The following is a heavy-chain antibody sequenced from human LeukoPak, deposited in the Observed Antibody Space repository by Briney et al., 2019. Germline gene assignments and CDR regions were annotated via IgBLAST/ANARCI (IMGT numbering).Heavy chain of an antibody. CDR1: GFTFSSYW. V-gene: IGHV3-74*01. CDR3: ARDHRGSGSRYYYYYMDV. D-gene: IGHD3-10*01. Sequence: QAGGSVRLSCAASGFTFSSYWMHWVRQAPGKGLVWVSRINSDGSSTSYADSVKGRFTISRDNAKNTLYLQMNSLRAEDTAVYYCARDHRGSGSRYYYYYMDVWGKGTTVTISS. CDR2: INSDGSST. J-gene: IGHJ6*03.